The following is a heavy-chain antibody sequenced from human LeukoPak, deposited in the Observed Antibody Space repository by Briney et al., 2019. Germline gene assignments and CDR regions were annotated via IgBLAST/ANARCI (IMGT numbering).Heavy chain of an antibody. D-gene: IGHD4-23*01. CDR3: ARDDYGGNSVG. J-gene: IGHJ4*02. CDR1: GFIVSNNY. Sequence: GGSLRLSCVASGFIVSNNYMSWVRQAPGKGLEWVAVIWYDGSNKYYADSVKGRFTISRDNSKNTLYLQMNSLRAEDTAVYYCARDDYGGNSVGWGQGTLVTVSS. V-gene: IGHV3-33*08. CDR2: IWYDGSNK.